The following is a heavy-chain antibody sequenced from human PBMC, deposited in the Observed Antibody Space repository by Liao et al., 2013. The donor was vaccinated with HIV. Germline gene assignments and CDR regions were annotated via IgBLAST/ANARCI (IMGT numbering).Heavy chain of an antibody. J-gene: IGHJ4*02. V-gene: IGHV4-59*01. CDR3: ARVVRPYYYDDF. D-gene: IGHD3-22*01. CDR2: ISDSGTT. Sequence: QVQLQESGPGLVKTSETLSLTCTVSGASISTYYWSWIRQPPGKGLEWIGYISDSGTTDYNPSLKSRVTISVDTSRSQLSLSLRSVTAADTAVYFCARVVRPYYYDDFWGLGTLVTVSS. CDR1: GASISTYY.